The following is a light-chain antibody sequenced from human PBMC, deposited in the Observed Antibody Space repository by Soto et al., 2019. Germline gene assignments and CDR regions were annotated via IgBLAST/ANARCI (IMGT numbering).Light chain of an antibody. J-gene: IGKJ1*01. CDR1: QSVSNN. Sequence: ERLMTQSPATLSVSPGESATLSCRASQSVSNNLAWYQQKLGQAPRLLIYGASTRATGIPARFSGSGSGTEFTLTISRLQSEDFEVYYCQQYDNWPRTFGQGTKVDI. CDR3: QQYDNWPRT. V-gene: IGKV3D-15*01. CDR2: GAS.